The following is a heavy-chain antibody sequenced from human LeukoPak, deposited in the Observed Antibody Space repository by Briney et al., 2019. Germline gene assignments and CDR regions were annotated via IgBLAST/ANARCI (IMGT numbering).Heavy chain of an antibody. CDR3: AGTYDFWSGLRPYYYYMDV. D-gene: IGHD3-3*01. CDR2: INHSGST. J-gene: IGHJ6*03. CDR1: GGSFSGYY. Sequence: KSSETLSLTCAVYGGSFSGYYWSWIRQPPGKGLEWIGEINHSGSTNYNPSLKSRVTISVDTSKNQFSLKLSSVTAADTAVYYCAGTYDFWSGLRPYYYYMDVWGKGTTVTVSS. V-gene: IGHV4-34*01.